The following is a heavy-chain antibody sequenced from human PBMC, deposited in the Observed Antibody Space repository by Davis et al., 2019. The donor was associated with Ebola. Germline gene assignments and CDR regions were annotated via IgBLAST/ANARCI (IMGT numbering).Heavy chain of an antibody. V-gene: IGHV3-30*18. Sequence: GESLKISCAASGFTFSSYGMHWVRQAPGKGLEWVAVISYDGSNKYYADSVKGRFTISRDNSKNTLYLQMNSLRAEDTAVYYCAKDLDVVVPAAILYYYYGIDVWGQGTTVTISS. CDR1: GFTFSSYG. CDR2: ISYDGSNK. D-gene: IGHD2-2*01. J-gene: IGHJ6*02. CDR3: AKDLDVVVPAAILYYYYGIDV.